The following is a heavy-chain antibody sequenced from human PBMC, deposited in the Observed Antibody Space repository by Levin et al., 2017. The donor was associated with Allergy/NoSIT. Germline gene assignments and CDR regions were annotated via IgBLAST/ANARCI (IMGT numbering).Heavy chain of an antibody. V-gene: IGHV4-39*01. CDR1: GGSISSSDYY. D-gene: IGHD3-22*01. CDR2: IYYSGTT. Sequence: ESLKISCPVSGGSISSSDYYWGWIRQTPGKGLEWIGSIYYSGTTNYKPSLKSRLTISVDTSKNQFSLRLGSVTATDTAVYYCARLGYYYEASGYNIDYWGQGTLVTVSS. CDR3: ARLGYYYEASGYNIDY. J-gene: IGHJ4*02.